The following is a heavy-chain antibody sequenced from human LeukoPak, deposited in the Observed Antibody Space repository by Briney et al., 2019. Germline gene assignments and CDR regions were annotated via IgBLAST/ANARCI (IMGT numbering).Heavy chain of an antibody. CDR2: ITPIFGTA. D-gene: IGHD5-12*01. CDR1: GGTFSSYA. Sequence: SVKVSCKASGGTFSSYAISWVRQAPGQGLEWMGGITPIFGTANYAQKFQGRVTITADESTSTAYMELSSLRSEDTAVYYCAGDMRGGFDAFDIWGQGTMVTVSS. CDR3: AGDMRGGFDAFDI. V-gene: IGHV1-69*13. J-gene: IGHJ3*02.